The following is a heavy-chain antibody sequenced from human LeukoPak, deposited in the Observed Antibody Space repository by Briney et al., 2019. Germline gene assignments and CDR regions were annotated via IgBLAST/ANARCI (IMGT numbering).Heavy chain of an antibody. CDR3: ASPYYYDSSGYYI. Sequence: SETLSLTCTVSGGSISSGGYYRSWIRQPPGKGLEWIGEINHSGSTNYNPSLKSRVTISVDTSKNQFSLKLSSVTAADTAVYYCASPYYYDSSGYYIWGQGTLVTVSS. J-gene: IGHJ4*02. V-gene: IGHV4-39*07. D-gene: IGHD3-22*01. CDR2: INHSGST. CDR1: GGSISSGGYY.